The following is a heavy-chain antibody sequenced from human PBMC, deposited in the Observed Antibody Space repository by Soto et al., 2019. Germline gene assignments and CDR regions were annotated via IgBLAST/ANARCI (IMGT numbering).Heavy chain of an antibody. J-gene: IGHJ4*02. CDR1: GFIFSNFG. V-gene: IGHV3-33*01. Sequence: GGSLRLSCAASGFIFSNFGMHWVRQAPGKGLEWVAVIWYDGSNEYYADSVKGRFTISKDNSKSTLYLQMNSLRAEDTAVYYCARDAGSYGGYHTHWGQGTLVTVSS. CDR3: ARDAGSYGGYHTH. CDR2: IWYDGSNE. D-gene: IGHD3-22*01.